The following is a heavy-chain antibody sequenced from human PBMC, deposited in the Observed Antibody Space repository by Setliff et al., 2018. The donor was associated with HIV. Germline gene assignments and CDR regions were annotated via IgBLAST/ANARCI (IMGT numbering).Heavy chain of an antibody. CDR2: IYSDGST. Sequence: PSETLSLTCRVSGGSIRDYYWNWIRQPAGKGLEWIGRIYSDGSTNYNPSLKSRVTMSVATSKNQFSLKLSSVTAADTAFYYCARYVSDWFYIDSWGQGTLVTVSS. CDR3: ARYVSDWFYIDS. CDR1: GGSIRDYY. V-gene: IGHV4-4*07. J-gene: IGHJ4*02. D-gene: IGHD3-9*01.